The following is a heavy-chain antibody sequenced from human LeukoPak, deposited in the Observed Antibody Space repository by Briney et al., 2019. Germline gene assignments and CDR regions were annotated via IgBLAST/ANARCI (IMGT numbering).Heavy chain of an antibody. CDR2: IYYSGST. Sequence: SETLSLTCTVSGGSISSYYWSWIRQPPGKGLEWIGYIYYSGSTNYNPSLKSRVTISVDTSKNQFSLKLSSVTAADTAVYYCARHSYYYDSSGYYYEWASDIWGQGTMVTVSS. CDR1: GGSISSYY. D-gene: IGHD3-22*01. CDR3: ARHSYYYDSSGYYYEWASDI. J-gene: IGHJ3*02. V-gene: IGHV4-59*08.